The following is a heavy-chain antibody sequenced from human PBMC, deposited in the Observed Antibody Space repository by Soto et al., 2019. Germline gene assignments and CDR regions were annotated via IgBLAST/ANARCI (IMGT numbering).Heavy chain of an antibody. D-gene: IGHD3-3*01. Sequence: ASVKVSCKASGSTFTSYDINWVRQATGQGLEWMGWINAGNGNTKYSQKFQGRVTITRDTSASTAYMELSSLRSEDTAVYYCARDEKDYDFWSGSRMDVWGQGTTVTVSS. V-gene: IGHV1-3*01. J-gene: IGHJ6*02. CDR1: GSTFTSYD. CDR3: ARDEKDYDFWSGSRMDV. CDR2: INAGNGNT.